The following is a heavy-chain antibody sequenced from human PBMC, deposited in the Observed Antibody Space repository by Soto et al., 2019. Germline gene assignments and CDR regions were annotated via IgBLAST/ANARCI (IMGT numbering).Heavy chain of an antibody. CDR2: IYYSGTT. CDR1: GGFISNYY. D-gene: IGHD3-16*01. CDR3: ARLKLFGTKSAGQNYHNGMDV. J-gene: IGHJ6*02. V-gene: IGHV4-59*01. Sequence: SETLSLTCTVSGGFISNYYWSWVRQSPGKGLEWIGYIYYSGTTNYNPSLKSRVTILLDMSKNQFSLRLRSVTAADTAVYYCARLKLFGTKSAGQNYHNGMDVWGQGTTVTVSS.